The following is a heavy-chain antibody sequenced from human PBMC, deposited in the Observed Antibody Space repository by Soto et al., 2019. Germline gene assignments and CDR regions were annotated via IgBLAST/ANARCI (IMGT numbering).Heavy chain of an antibody. J-gene: IGHJ6*02. CDR3: ARQRDRDYYYYYGMDV. Sequence: SEILSLTCTVSGGSISSSSYYWGWIRQPPGKGLEWIGSIYYSGSTYYNPSLKSRVTISVDTSKNQFSLKLSSVTAADTAVYYCARQRDRDYYYYYGMDVWGQGTTVTVSS. CDR2: IYYSGST. V-gene: IGHV4-39*01. CDR1: GGSISSSSYY.